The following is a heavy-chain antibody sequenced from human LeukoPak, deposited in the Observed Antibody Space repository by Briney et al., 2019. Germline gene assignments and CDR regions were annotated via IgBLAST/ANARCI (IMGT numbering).Heavy chain of an antibody. CDR3: ARHLNGDAFDI. V-gene: IGHV4-38-2*02. CDR1: DYSISNTYY. D-gene: IGHD2-8*01. Sequence: QPSETLSLTCTVSDYSISNTYYWGWIRQPPGKGLEWIGSIYHSGSTYYNPSLKSRVTISVDTSKNQFSLKLSSVTAADTAVYYCARHLNGDAFDIWGQGTMVTVSS. J-gene: IGHJ3*02. CDR2: IYHSGST.